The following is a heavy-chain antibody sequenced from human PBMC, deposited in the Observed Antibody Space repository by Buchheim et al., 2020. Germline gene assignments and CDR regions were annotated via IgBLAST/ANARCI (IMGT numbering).Heavy chain of an antibody. CDR1: GYSFSNYW. D-gene: IGHD2-2*01. Sequence: EVQLVQSGAEVKKPGESLKISCKASGYSFSNYWIGWVRQMPGKGLEWMAMIYPGDSSTKYSPSFQAQVTISADKSISTAYLQWTSLKDSDTAMYFCARARGYCSSSSCYDFDYWGQGT. CDR2: IYPGDSST. CDR3: ARARGYCSSSSCYDFDY. J-gene: IGHJ4*02. V-gene: IGHV5-51*01.